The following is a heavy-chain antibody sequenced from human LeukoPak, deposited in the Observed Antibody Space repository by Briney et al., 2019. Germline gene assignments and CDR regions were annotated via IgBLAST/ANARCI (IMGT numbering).Heavy chain of an antibody. Sequence: GSSVKVSCKASGGTFSSYAISWVRQAPGQGLEWMGRIIPILGIANYAQKFQGRVTITADKSTSTAYMELSSLRSEDTAVYYCARGGSSVVAASASWGQGTLVTVSS. CDR3: ARGGSSVVAASAS. V-gene: IGHV1-69*04. D-gene: IGHD2-15*01. CDR2: IIPILGIA. CDR1: GGTFSSYA. J-gene: IGHJ4*02.